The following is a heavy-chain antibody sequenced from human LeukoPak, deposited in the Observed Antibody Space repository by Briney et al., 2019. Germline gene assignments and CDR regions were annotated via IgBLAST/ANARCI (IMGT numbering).Heavy chain of an antibody. CDR2: FDPEDGET. CDR3: ASNAVGAINYYYYYMDV. CDR1: GYTLTELS. Sequence: ASVKVSCKVSGYTLTELSMHWVRQAPGKGLEWMGGFDPEDGETIYAQKFQGRVTMTEDTSTDTAYMELSSLRSEDTAVYYCASNAVGAINYYYYYMDVWGKGTTVTVSS. J-gene: IGHJ6*03. D-gene: IGHD1-26*01. V-gene: IGHV1-24*01.